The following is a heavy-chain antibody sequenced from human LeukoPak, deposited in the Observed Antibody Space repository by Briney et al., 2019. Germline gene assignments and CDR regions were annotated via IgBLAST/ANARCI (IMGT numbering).Heavy chain of an antibody. J-gene: IGHJ6*03. CDR2: IYYSGST. V-gene: IGHV4-59*08. CDR3: ARVLVGASYYYYYMDV. CDR1: GGSISSYY. Sequence: PSETLSLTCTVSGGSISSYYWSWIRQPPGKGLEWIGYIYYSGSTNYNPSLKSRVTISVDTSKNQFSLKLSSVTAADTVVYYCARVLVGASYYYYYMDVWGKGTTVTVSS. D-gene: IGHD1-26*01.